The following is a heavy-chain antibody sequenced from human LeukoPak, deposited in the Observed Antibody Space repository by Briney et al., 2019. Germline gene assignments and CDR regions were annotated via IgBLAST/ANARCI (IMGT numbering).Heavy chain of an antibody. CDR3: ATGYSSGYDY. CDR1: GFMFSSYV. V-gene: IGHV3-30*02. CDR2: IRYDGSNK. D-gene: IGHD6-19*01. Sequence: EPGGSLRLSCAASGFMFSSYVMHWVRQAPGKGLEWAALIRYDGSNKYYADSVKGRFTISRDNSKNTLYLQMNSLRAEDTAVYYCATGYSSGYDYWGQGTLVTVSS. J-gene: IGHJ4*02.